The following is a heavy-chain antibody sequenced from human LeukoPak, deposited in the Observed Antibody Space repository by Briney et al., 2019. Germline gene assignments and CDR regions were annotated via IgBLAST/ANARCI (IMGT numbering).Heavy chain of an antibody. D-gene: IGHD1-26*01. Sequence: GGSLRLSCAASGFTFSTYAMTWVRQAPGKGLEWVSLISDSGGNTYYADSVKGRFTISRDNSKNTLSLQMNSLRAEDTAVYYCAKDVRVGGGGMDVWGQGTPVTVSS. CDR1: GFTFSTYA. CDR2: ISDSGGNT. J-gene: IGHJ6*02. CDR3: AKDVRVGGGGMDV. V-gene: IGHV3-23*01.